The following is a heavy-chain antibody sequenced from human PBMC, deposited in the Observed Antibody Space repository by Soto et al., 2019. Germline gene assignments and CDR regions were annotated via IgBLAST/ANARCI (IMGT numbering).Heavy chain of an antibody. D-gene: IGHD3-22*01. CDR3: ASTFYYDASGSYYITNGQFDS. CDR1: GVSISSRSYY. Sequence: ETLSLTCTVSGVSISSRSYYGAWIRQPPGKGLEWIGSIDYTGSTYYNPSLKSRVTISIDTSKNQFSLNLGSVTAADSATYYCASTFYYDASGSYYITNGQFDSLGRGTLVTV. V-gene: IGHV4-39*01. CDR2: IDYTGST. J-gene: IGHJ4*02.